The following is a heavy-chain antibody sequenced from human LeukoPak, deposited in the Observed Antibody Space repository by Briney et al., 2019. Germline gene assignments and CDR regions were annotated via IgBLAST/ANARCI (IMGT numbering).Heavy chain of an antibody. J-gene: IGHJ4*02. Sequence: ASVKVSCMASGYTFTGYDINWVRQATGQGLEWMGWMNPNSGNTGYAQKFQGRVTITRNTSISTAYMELSRLRSEDTAVYYCARRSAYGSGTYYVDYWGQGTLVTVSS. CDR1: GYTFTGYD. D-gene: IGHD3-10*01. CDR3: ARRSAYGSGTYYVDY. CDR2: MNPNSGNT. V-gene: IGHV1-8*03.